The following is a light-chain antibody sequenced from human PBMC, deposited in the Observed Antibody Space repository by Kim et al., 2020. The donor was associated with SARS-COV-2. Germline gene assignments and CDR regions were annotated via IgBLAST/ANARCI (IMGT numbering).Light chain of an antibody. CDR1: SSDVGGYDY. J-gene: IGLJ2*01. CDR2: HVT. V-gene: IGLV2-11*01. CDR3: CSYVGTFSGV. Sequence: QSALTQSRSVSASPGQSVSISCTGTSSDVGGYDYVSWYQQHPGKAPKLIIYHVTKRPSGVPDRFSGSKSGNTASLTISGLQAEDEADYYCCSYVGTFSGVFGGGTQLTVL.